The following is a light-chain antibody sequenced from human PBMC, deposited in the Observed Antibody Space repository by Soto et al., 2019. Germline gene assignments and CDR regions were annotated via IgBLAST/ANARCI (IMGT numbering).Light chain of an antibody. CDR3: QQYGSSSIFT. V-gene: IGKV3-20*01. CDR1: QSVSSSY. Sequence: EIVLTQSPGTLSLSPGERATLSCRASQSVSSSYLAWYQQKPGQAPRLLIYGASSRATGIPDRFSGSGSGTDFTLTTSRLEPEDFAVYYCQQYGSSSIFTFGPGTKVDIK. J-gene: IGKJ3*01. CDR2: GAS.